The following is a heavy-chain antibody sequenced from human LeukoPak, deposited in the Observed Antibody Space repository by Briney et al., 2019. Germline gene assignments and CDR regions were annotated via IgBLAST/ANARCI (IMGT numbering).Heavy chain of an antibody. J-gene: IGHJ4*02. D-gene: IGHD5-12*01. CDR2: IIPILGIA. Sequence: PLASVKVSCKASGGTFSSYGISWVRQAPGQGLEWMGRIIPILGIANYAQKFQGRVTITADKSTSTAYMELSSLRSEDTAVYYCARLGYGFSPREWDYWGQGTLVTVSS. CDR3: ARLGYGFSPREWDY. CDR1: GGTFSSYG. V-gene: IGHV1-69*04.